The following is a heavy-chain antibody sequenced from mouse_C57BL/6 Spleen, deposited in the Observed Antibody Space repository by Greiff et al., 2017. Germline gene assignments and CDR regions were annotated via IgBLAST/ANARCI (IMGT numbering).Heavy chain of an antibody. Sequence: VQLKQSGPELVKPGASVKISCKASGYSFTGYYMNWVKQSPEKSLEWIGEINPSTGGTTYNQKFKAKATLTVDKSSSTAYMQLKSLTSEDAAVYYCARLEFAGWFAYWGQGTLVTVSA. CDR3: ARLEFAGWFAY. V-gene: IGHV1-42*01. CDR1: GYSFTGYY. CDR2: INPSTGGT. J-gene: IGHJ3*01.